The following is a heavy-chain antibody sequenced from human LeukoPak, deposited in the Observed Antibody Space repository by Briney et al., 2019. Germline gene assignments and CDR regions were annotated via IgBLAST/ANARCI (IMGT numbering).Heavy chain of an antibody. V-gene: IGHV1-18*01. Sequence: ASVKVSCKASGYTCTSYGISWVRQAPGQGLEWMGWISAYNGNTNYAQKLQGRVTMTTDTSTSTAYMELRSLRSDDTAVYYCARFVDQVVVPAAHPDQGDFDCWGQGTLVTVSS. CDR2: ISAYNGNT. J-gene: IGHJ4*02. CDR1: GYTCTSYG. CDR3: ARFVDQVVVPAAHPDQGDFDC. D-gene: IGHD2-2*01.